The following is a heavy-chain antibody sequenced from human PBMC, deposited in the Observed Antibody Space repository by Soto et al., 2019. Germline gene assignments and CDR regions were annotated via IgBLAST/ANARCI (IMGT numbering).Heavy chain of an antibody. CDR3: VRVATGRYDWFDP. Sequence: EVQLVESGGGLVQPGGSLRLSCAASQFTFSRYWMHWVRQAPGKGLMWVSRINSDGSRTTYADSVKGRVTISRDNAKNTLFLQMTSLRAEDSAVYYCVRVATGRYDWFDPWGQGTLVTVSS. V-gene: IGHV3-74*03. J-gene: IGHJ5*02. D-gene: IGHD1-26*01. CDR1: QFTFSRYW. CDR2: INSDGSRT.